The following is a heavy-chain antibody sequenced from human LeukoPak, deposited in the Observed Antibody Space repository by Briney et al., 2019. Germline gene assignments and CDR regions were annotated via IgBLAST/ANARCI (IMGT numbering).Heavy chain of an antibody. J-gene: IGHJ4*02. V-gene: IGHV3-53*01. CDR2: IYSGGST. Sequence: GGSLRLSCAASGFPVSRNYMNWVRQAPGKGLEWVSVIYSGGSTYFADSVKGRFTITRDNSKNTVFLQMNSLRAEDTAVYYCARVTRYCSSTSCWTHFDYWGQGTLVTVSS. CDR1: GFPVSRNY. CDR3: ARVTRYCSSTSCWTHFDY. D-gene: IGHD2-2*01.